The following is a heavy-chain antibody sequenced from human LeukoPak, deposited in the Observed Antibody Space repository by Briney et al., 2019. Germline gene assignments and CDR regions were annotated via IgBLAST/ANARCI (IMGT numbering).Heavy chain of an antibody. CDR3: ARGSMAEDIVVVPLSSGYFQH. CDR1: GGSFSGYY. J-gene: IGHJ1*01. V-gene: IGHV4-34*01. D-gene: IGHD2-2*01. Sequence: SETLSLTCAVYGGSFSGYYWSWIRQPPGKGLEWIGEINHSGSTNYNPSLKSRVTISVDTSKNQFSLKLSSVTAADTAVYYCARGSMAEDIVVVPLSSGYFQHWGQGTLVTVSS. CDR2: INHSGST.